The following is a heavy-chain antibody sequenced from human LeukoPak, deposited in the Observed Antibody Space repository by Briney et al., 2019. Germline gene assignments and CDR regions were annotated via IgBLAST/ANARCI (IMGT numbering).Heavy chain of an antibody. V-gene: IGHV3-74*01. J-gene: IGHJ4*02. Sequence: GGSLRLSCAASGFTFSSYWMLWVRQAPGKGLVWVSRVNSDGSSTTYADSVKGRFTISRDNAKNTLYLQMNSLRAEDTAVYYCARGSTQYSSSWYGLDYWGQGTLVTVSS. CDR2: VNSDGSST. D-gene: IGHD6-13*01. CDR1: GFTFSSYW. CDR3: ARGSTQYSSSWYGLDY.